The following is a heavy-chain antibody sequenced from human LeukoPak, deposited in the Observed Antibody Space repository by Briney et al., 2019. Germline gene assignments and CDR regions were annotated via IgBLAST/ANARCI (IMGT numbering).Heavy chain of an antibody. CDR1: GYTFTSYG. V-gene: IGHV1-18*01. Sequence: ASVKVSCKASGYTFTSYGISWVRQAPGQGLEWMGWISAYNGNTNYAQKFQGRVTITADESTSTAYMELSSLRSEDTAVYYCARGSGDIVVVPADNWFDPWGQGTLVTVSS. CDR2: ISAYNGNT. CDR3: ARGSGDIVVVPADNWFDP. D-gene: IGHD2-2*01. J-gene: IGHJ5*02.